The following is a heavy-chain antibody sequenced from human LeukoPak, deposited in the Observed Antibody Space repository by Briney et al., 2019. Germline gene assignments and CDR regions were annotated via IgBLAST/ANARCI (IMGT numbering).Heavy chain of an antibody. CDR3: ALESAGTLRY. J-gene: IGHJ4*02. Sequence: GGSLRLSCAASGFTVSSNYMSWVRQAPGKGLEWVSVIYTGGNKHYADSVKGRFTISGDNSRNTLHLQMNSLRAEDTAVYYCALESAGTLRYWGQGTLVTVSS. CDR2: IYTGGNK. V-gene: IGHV3-66*01. CDR1: GFTVSSNY. D-gene: IGHD6-13*01.